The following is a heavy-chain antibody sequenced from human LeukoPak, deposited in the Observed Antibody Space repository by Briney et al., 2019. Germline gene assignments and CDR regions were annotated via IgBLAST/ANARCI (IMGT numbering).Heavy chain of an antibody. V-gene: IGHV3-30*18. CDR3: AKCPHYYGSGSYLASYGMAV. D-gene: IGHD3-10*01. CDR1: GFTFSIYG. CDR2: ISYDGSNK. J-gene: IGHJ6*04. Sequence: GALRLSCAASGFTFSIYGMHWVRQAPGKGLEWVAVISYDGSNKYYADSVKGRFTISRDNSKNTLYLQMNSLRAEDTAVYYCAKCPHYYGSGSYLASYGMAVWGKGTTVTVSS.